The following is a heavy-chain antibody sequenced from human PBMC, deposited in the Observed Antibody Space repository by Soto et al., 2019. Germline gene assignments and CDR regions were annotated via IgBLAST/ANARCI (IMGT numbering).Heavy chain of an antibody. D-gene: IGHD6-19*01. CDR1: GGSVSSGSYY. Sequence: QVQLQESGPGLVKPSETRSLTCTVSGGSVSSGSYYWSWIRQPPGKGLEWIGYIYYSGSTNYNPSLKSRVTISVDTSKNQFSLKLSSVTAADTAVYYCARGVAVAGGPYYYGMDVWGQGTTVTVSS. CDR2: IYYSGST. CDR3: ARGVAVAGGPYYYGMDV. J-gene: IGHJ6*02. V-gene: IGHV4-61*01.